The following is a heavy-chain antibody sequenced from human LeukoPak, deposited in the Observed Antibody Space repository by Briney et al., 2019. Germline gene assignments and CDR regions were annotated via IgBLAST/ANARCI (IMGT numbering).Heavy chain of an antibody. CDR3: ARDPNALGFSLGEFDY. J-gene: IGHJ4*02. CDR1: GGSLSSYY. CDR2: IYYSGST. D-gene: IGHD3-10*01. V-gene: IGHV4-59*12. Sequence: SETLSLTCTVSGGSLSSYYWSWIRQPPGKGLEGSGDIYYSGSTNYNPSLKSRVTISVDPSKNQFSLKLSSVTAADTAVYYCARDPNALGFSLGEFDYWGQGTLVTVSS.